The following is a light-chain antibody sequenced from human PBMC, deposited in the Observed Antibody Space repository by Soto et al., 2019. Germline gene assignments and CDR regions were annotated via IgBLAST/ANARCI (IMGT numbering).Light chain of an antibody. CDR3: HQRQSWPRT. CDR1: QSVGSSY. V-gene: IGKV3-20*01. Sequence: IVLTHSPGTLSLSPGEITALSCRASQSVGSSYLAWYQHKPGQAPRLLIYGATSRATGIPDRFSGSGSGTDFTLTISRLEPEDFALYYCHQRQSWPRTFGQGTKVDIK. CDR2: GAT. J-gene: IGKJ1*01.